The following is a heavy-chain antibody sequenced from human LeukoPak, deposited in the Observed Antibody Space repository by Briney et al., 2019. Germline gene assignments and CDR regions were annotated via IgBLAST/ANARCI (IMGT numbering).Heavy chain of an antibody. J-gene: IGHJ1*01. V-gene: IGHV3-53*05. CDR2: IYSGGTT. CDR1: GFTVNGNY. D-gene: IGHD2-2*01. Sequence: GGSLRLSCVASGFTVNGNYMSWVRQTPGKGLEWVSVIYSGGTTYYADSVKGRFTISRDNSKNTLYLQMNSLRAEDTAVYYCARVGVAWDIVVVPAAGYFQHWGQGTLVTVSS. CDR3: ARVGVAWDIVVVPAAGYFQH.